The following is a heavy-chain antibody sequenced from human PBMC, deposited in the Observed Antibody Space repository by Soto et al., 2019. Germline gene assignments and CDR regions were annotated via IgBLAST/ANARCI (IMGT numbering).Heavy chain of an antibody. CDR3: ASYLGVSGGNDY. D-gene: IGHD2-15*01. CDR2: IYYSGST. J-gene: IGHJ4*02. CDR1: GGSISSNY. Sequence: TSETLSLTCSVSGGSISSNYWSWIRQPPGKGLEWIGYIYYSGSTNYNPSLRSRVTISIDTSKNQFSLKLSSVTAADTAVYYCASYLGVSGGNDYWGQGTLVTVSS. V-gene: IGHV4-59*08.